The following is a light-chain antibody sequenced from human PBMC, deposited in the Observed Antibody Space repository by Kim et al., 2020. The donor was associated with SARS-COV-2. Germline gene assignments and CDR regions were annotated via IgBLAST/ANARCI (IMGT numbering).Light chain of an antibody. J-gene: IGLJ3*02. Sequence: QAVVTQEPSLTVSPGGTVTLTCGSSTGTVTSDHYSHWFQQKPGQAPRTLIYDTSNKHSWAPARFSGSLLGGKAALTLSGAQPEDEGDYYCLLAYSGARLVFGGGTQLTVL. V-gene: IGLV7-46*01. CDR3: LLAYSGARLV. CDR1: TGTVTSDHY. CDR2: DTS.